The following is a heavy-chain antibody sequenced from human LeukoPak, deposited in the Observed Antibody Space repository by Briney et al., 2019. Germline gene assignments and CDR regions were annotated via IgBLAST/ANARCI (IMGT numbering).Heavy chain of an antibody. V-gene: IGHV1-46*01. Sequence: GSVKVSCKASGYTFTSYFMRWVRPAPREGLEWMGMLNPSGGRTSYAQKFQGRVTMTRDTSTSTDYLELSSLRSEATAVYYCARESGRDSSSWYIAVDRYGMDVWGQGTTVTVSS. CDR3: ARESGRDSSSWYIAVDRYGMDV. CDR2: LNPSGGRT. D-gene: IGHD6-13*01. CDR1: GYTFTSYF. J-gene: IGHJ6*02.